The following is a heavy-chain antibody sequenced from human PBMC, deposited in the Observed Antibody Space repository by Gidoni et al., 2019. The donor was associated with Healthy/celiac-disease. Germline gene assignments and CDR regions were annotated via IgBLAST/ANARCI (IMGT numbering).Heavy chain of an antibody. CDR3: ARLGEDDAFDI. CDR1: GFTFSSYS. CDR2: ISSSSSYI. D-gene: IGHD3-16*01. V-gene: IGHV3-21*01. J-gene: IGHJ3*02. Sequence: EVQLGEQGVGVVRAGGSRRLRCAAYGFTFSSYSMNWVRQAPGTGLEWVSSISSSSSYIYYADSLKGRFTLSRDNAKNSLYLHMDSLRAEDTSVYYCARLGEDDAFDIWGQGTMVTVSS.